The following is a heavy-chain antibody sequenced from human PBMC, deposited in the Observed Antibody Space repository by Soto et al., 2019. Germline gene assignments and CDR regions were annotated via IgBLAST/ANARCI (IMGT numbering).Heavy chain of an antibody. Sequence: EVQLLDSGGGFVQPGGSLRLSCAASGFTFSNHGMSWVRQAPGKGLEWVSSISGGGDSTYYAESVKGRFTISRDNSKDTLYLQMNSLRAEDTAVCYCATYYYGPYSWGQGTLVTVSS. CDR2: ISGGGDST. CDR3: ATYYYGPYS. CDR1: GFTFSNHG. V-gene: IGHV3-23*01. D-gene: IGHD3-10*01. J-gene: IGHJ4*02.